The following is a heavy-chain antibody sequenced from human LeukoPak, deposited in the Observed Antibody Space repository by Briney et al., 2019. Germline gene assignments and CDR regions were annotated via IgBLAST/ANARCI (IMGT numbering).Heavy chain of an antibody. D-gene: IGHD3-16*01. J-gene: IGHJ4*02. CDR1: GGSFSGYY. V-gene: IGHV4-34*01. CDR2: INHSGST. Sequence: PSQTLSLTCAVYGGSFSGYYWSWIRQPPGKGLEWIGEINHSGSTNYNPSLKSRVTISVDTSKNQFSLKLSSVTAADTAVYYCARVAWGPFDYWGQGTLVTASS. CDR3: ARVAWGPFDY.